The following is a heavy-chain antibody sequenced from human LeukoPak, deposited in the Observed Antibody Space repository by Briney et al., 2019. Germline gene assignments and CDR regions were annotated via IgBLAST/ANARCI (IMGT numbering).Heavy chain of an antibody. J-gene: IGHJ4*02. Sequence: GGSLRLSCAASGFTFSNYAMRWVRQARGRGLEGVSGISGSGDSTYYADSVEGRFTISRDNPKNTLYLQMNSLRAEDTAVYYCARRSGIAVAGAFDYWGQGTLVTVSS. CDR2: ISGSGDST. D-gene: IGHD6-19*01. CDR3: ARRSGIAVAGAFDY. CDR1: GFTFSNYA. V-gene: IGHV3-23*01.